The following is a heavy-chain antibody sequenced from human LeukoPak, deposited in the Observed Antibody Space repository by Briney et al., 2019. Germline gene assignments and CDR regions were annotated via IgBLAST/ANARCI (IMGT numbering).Heavy chain of an antibody. CDR3: ARGPPYGIRSDFLDY. D-gene: IGHD2-8*01. V-gene: IGHV3-7*01. Sequence: GGSLRLSCAASGFTFSNHWMTWVRQAPGKGLEWVATMKDDVGDNNYVDSVKGRFTISRDNAKNSLYLQMNTLRVEDTALYYCARGPPYGIRSDFLDYWGQGTLVTVSS. J-gene: IGHJ4*02. CDR2: MKDDVGDN. CDR1: GFTFSNHW.